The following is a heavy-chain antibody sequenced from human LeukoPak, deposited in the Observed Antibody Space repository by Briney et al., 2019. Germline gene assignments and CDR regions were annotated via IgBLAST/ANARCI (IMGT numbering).Heavy chain of an antibody. CDR2: IYYSGST. CDR1: GRSISSCY. V-gene: IGHV4-59*01. CDR3: ARDLYGGPVDY. D-gene: IGHD4-23*01. J-gene: IGHJ4*02. Sequence: SETLSLTCTVSGRSISSCYWSFIRQPPGKGLEWIGYIYYSGSTNYNPSLKSRVTISVDTSKNQFSLKLSSVTAADTAVYYCARDLYGGPVDYWGQGTLVTVSS.